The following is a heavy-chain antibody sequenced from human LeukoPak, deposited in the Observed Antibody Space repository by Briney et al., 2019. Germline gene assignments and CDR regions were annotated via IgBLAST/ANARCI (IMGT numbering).Heavy chain of an antibody. CDR3: ATKGGGNPFDY. J-gene: IGHJ4*02. V-gene: IGHV3-23*01. CDR2: ISGSGGST. D-gene: IGHD4-23*01. CDR1: GFTFSRNA. Sequence: GGSLRLSCAASGFTFSRNAMSWVRQAPGKGLEWVSAISGSGGSTDYADSVKGRFTISRHNSKNTLYLQMNSLRAEDTAVYYCATKGGGNPFDYWGQGTLVTVSS.